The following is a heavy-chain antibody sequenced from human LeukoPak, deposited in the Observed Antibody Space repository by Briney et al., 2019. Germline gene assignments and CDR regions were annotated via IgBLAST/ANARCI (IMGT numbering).Heavy chain of an antibody. CDR3: ARGGAYYYDSSGSDY. J-gene: IGHJ4*02. Sequence: GASVNVSCKSSGYTFTIYGISWVRQAPGQGLEWLGWISAYNGNTNYAQKLQGRVTMTTDTSTSTAYMELRSLRSDDTAVYYCARGGAYYYDSSGSDYWGQGTLVTVSS. CDR1: GYTFTIYG. V-gene: IGHV1-18*01. CDR2: ISAYNGNT. D-gene: IGHD3-22*01.